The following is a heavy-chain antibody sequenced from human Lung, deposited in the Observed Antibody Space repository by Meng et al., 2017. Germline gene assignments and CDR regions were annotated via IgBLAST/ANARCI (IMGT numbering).Heavy chain of an antibody. CDR2: IIDSGST. CDR3: VRRTYSSGWYFDY. Sequence: VQPQRWGAGLLKPSETLSLTCAVYGGSFSGYYWSWIRQPPGKGLEWIGEIIDSGSTNYNPSLKSRVTISVDTSKNQFSLRVTSVTAADRAVYYCVRRTYSSGWYFDYWGQGTLVTVSS. D-gene: IGHD6-19*01. V-gene: IGHV4-34*02. J-gene: IGHJ4*02. CDR1: GGSFSGYY.